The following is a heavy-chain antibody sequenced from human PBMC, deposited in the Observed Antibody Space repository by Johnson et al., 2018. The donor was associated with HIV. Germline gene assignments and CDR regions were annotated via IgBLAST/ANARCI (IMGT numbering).Heavy chain of an antibody. Sequence: VHLVESGGGLVQPGGSLRLSCAASGFTFSSYAMSWVRQAPGKGLEWVSVLYSGGSTYYADSVKGRFTISRDNAKNSLYLQMNSLRAEDTAVYYCARAPRAFCDGDCYPNAFGIWGQGTMVTVSS. D-gene: IGHD2-21*02. CDR2: LYSGGST. J-gene: IGHJ3*02. V-gene: IGHV3-66*01. CDR1: GFTFSSYA. CDR3: ARAPRAFCDGDCYPNAFGI.